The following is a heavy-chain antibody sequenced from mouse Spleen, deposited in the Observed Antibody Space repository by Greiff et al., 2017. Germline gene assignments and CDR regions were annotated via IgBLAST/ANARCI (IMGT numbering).Heavy chain of an antibody. CDR2: IDPENGDT. CDR1: GFNIKDDY. Sequence: VQLQQSGAELVRPGASVKLSCTASGFNIKDDYMHWVKQRPEQGLEWIGWIDPENGDTEYASKFQGKATITADTSSNTAYLQLSSLTSEDTAVYYCTTPYYYGSRVGWGQGTLVTVSA. D-gene: IGHD1-1*01. V-gene: IGHV14-4*01. CDR3: TTPYYYGSRVG. J-gene: IGHJ3*02.